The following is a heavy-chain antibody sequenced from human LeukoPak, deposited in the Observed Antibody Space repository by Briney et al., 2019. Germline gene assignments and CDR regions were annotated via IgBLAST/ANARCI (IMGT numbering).Heavy chain of an antibody. CDR2: ISYDGSNK. Sequence: GGSLLLSCAASGFTFSSYAMHGGRRAPGKGLEWVAVISYDGSNKYYADSVKGRFTISRDNSKNTLYLQMNSLRAEDTAVYYCARDSDSSGPNWFDPWGQGTLVTVSS. V-gene: IGHV3-30-3*01. D-gene: IGHD3-22*01. J-gene: IGHJ5*02. CDR1: GFTFSSYA. CDR3: ARDSDSSGPNWFDP.